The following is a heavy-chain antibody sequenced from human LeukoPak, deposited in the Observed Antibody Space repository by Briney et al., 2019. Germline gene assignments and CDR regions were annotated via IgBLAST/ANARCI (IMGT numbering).Heavy chain of an antibody. CDR2: IYSGGST. D-gene: IGHD3-10*01. Sequence: GGSLRLSCAASGFTVSSNYMSWVRQAPGKGLEWVSVIYSGGSTYYADSVKGRFTISRDNSKNTLYLQMNSLRAEDTAVYYCATALSTMVRGADAFDIWGQGTMVTVSS. CDR1: GFTVSSNY. CDR3: ATALSTMVRGADAFDI. V-gene: IGHV3-53*01. J-gene: IGHJ3*02.